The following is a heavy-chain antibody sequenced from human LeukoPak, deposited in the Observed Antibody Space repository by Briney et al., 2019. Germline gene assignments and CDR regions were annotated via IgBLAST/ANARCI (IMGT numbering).Heavy chain of an antibody. V-gene: IGHV3-53*01. CDR3: ARAAAGPRRYFDY. CDR2: IYSGGIT. CDR1: GFTVSDNY. Sequence: GSLRLSCAASGFTVSDNYMSWVRQAPGKGLEWVSVIYSGGITYYADSVKGRFTISRDNSKNTLYLQMNSLRAEDTAVYYCARAAAGPRRYFDYWGQGTLVTVSS. D-gene: IGHD6-13*01. J-gene: IGHJ4*02.